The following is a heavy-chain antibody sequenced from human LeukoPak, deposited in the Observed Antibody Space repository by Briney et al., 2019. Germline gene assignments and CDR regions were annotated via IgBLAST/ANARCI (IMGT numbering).Heavy chain of an antibody. CDR3: AREKDIVVVPAATGHFDY. V-gene: IGHV1-69*13. CDR1: GGTFSSYA. D-gene: IGHD2-2*01. Sequence: SVKVSCKASGGTFSSYAISWVRQAPGQGLEWMGGIIPIFGRANYAQKFQGRVTITADESTSTAYMELSSLRSEDTAVYYCAREKDIVVVPAATGHFDYWGQGTLVTVSS. J-gene: IGHJ4*02. CDR2: IIPIFGRA.